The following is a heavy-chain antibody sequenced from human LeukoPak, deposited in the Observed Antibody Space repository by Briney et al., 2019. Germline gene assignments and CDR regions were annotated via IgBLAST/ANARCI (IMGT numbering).Heavy chain of an antibody. D-gene: IGHD1-26*01. V-gene: IGHV1-2*02. CDR3: ARDWWELLYYFDY. CDR2: INPNSGST. Sequence: ASVKASYKASGHTFTASYINWVSQAPGQGLEWMGWINPNSGSTIYAKKFKGRVTMSRETYIRAAYVELSRLRSDDTAVYYCARDWWELLYYFDYWGQGTLVTVSS. CDR1: GHTFTASY. J-gene: IGHJ4*02.